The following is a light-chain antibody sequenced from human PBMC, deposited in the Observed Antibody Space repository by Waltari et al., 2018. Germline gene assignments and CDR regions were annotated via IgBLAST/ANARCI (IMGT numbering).Light chain of an antibody. CDR1: SLRTSY. V-gene: IGLV3-19*01. Sequence: SSELTQGPDVSVALGQTVKITCKGASLRTSYASWYQVKPGQAPVLVLFGKEKRPSGIPDRISGYSSGTTSSLTITGAQAEDEADYYCHSRKGSDNQVVFGGGTKLTVL. CDR3: HSRKGSDNQVV. J-gene: IGLJ3*02. CDR2: GKE.